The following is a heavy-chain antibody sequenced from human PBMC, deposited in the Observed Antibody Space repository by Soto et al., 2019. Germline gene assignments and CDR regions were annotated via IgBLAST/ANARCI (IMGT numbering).Heavy chain of an antibody. CDR2: MNPNSGNT. CDR3: AGERSYGMDV. V-gene: IGHV1-8*01. J-gene: IGHJ6*02. Sequence: QVQLVQSGAEVKKPGASVKVSCKASGYTFTSYDINWVRQATGQGLEWMGWMNPNSGNTGYAQKFQGSVTMPRNTSISTAYMELSSMRSEDTAVCYCAGERSYGMDVWGQGTTVTVSS. CDR1: GYTFTSYD.